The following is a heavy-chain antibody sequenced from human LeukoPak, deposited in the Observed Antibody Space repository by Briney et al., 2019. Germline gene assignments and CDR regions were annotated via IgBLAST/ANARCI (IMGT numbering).Heavy chain of an antibody. CDR2: IYYRGST. J-gene: IGHJ3*02. D-gene: IGHD2-21*02. CDR3: ARHAYCGGDCFGGAFEI. CDR1: GGSISSYY. V-gene: IGHV4-59*08. Sequence: SETLSLTCTVSGGSISSYYWSWIRQPPGKGLEWIGYIYYRGSTSYNPSLKSRVTISLDTSKHQFSLKLNSVTAADTAVYYCARHAYCGGDCFGGAFEIWGQGTMVTVSS.